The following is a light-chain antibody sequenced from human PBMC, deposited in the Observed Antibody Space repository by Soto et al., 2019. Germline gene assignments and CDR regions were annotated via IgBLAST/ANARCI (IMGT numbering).Light chain of an antibody. V-gene: IGKV1-5*01. J-gene: IGKJ1*01. CDR1: RSISKW. CDR2: DVS. Sequence: DIQMTQFPSTLATSVGDRVTITCGASRSISKWLGWYQQTPGKATILLIYDVSRLESGVPSWVSGSGSGTEFTLTINSLQADDVAFYYCQQFHYWWTFGPGTKVDIK. CDR3: QQFHYWWT.